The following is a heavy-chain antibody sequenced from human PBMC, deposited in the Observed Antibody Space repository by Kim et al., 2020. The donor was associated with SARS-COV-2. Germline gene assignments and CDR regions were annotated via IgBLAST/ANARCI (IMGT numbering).Heavy chain of an antibody. CDR3: ARHVRGSGTYYSVN. J-gene: IGHJ4*02. Sequence: NPSLKSRVTISVDTSKNQFSLKLSSVTAADTAIYYCARHVRGSGTYYSVNWGQGTLVTVSS. V-gene: IGHV4-59*08. D-gene: IGHD3-10*01.